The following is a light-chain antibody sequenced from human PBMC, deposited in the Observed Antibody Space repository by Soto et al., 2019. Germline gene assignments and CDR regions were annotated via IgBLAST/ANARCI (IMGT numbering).Light chain of an antibody. CDR2: GAS. Sequence: EIVWTQSPATLTLSPWERATLYCMASQSVSSSYLAWYQQKPGQAPRLLIYGASSRATGIPDRFSGSGSGTDFTLTISRLKPEDFAVYHCQQHGSSPWTFGQGTKVDI. J-gene: IGKJ1*01. V-gene: IGKV3-20*01. CDR3: QQHGSSPWT. CDR1: QSVSSSY.